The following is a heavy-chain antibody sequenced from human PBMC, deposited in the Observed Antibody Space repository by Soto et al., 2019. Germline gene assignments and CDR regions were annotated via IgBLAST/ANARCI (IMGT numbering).Heavy chain of an antibody. CDR3: ARGGWGYCSGGSCYYWFDP. V-gene: IGHV1-69*13. Sequence: GASVKVSCKASGGTFSSYAISWVRQAPGQGLEWMGGIIPIFGTANCAQKFQGRVTITADESTSTAYMELSSLRSEDTAVYYCARGGWGYCSGGSCYYWFDPWGQGTLVTVS. CDR1: GGTFSSYA. D-gene: IGHD2-15*01. CDR2: IIPIFGTA. J-gene: IGHJ5*02.